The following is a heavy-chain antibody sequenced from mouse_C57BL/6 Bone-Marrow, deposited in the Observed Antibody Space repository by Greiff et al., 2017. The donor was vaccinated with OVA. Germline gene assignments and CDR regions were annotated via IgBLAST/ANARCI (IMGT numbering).Heavy chain of an antibody. V-gene: IGHV1-19*01. CDR3: ARRDYDARYYAMDY. CDR2: INPYNGGT. Sequence: EVQLQQSGPVLVKPGASVKMSCKASGYTFTDYYMNWVKQSPGKSLEWIGVINPYNGGTSYNQKFKGKATLTVDKSSSTAYMELNSLTSEDSAVYYCARRDYDARYYAMDYWGQGTSVTVSS. CDR1: GYTFTDYY. J-gene: IGHJ4*01. D-gene: IGHD2-4*01.